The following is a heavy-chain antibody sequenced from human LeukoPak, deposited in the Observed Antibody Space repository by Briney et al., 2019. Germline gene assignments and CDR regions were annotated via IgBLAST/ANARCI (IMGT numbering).Heavy chain of an antibody. Sequence: GGSLRLSCAASGFTFDDYAMHWVRQAPGKGLEWVSGISWNSGSIGYADSVKGRFTISRDNAKNSLYLQMNSLRAEDTALYYCAKDTGIAVAGTSVHWGQGTLVTVSS. CDR3: AKDTGIAVAGTSVH. V-gene: IGHV3-9*01. J-gene: IGHJ4*02. CDR1: GFTFDDYA. D-gene: IGHD6-19*01. CDR2: ISWNSGSI.